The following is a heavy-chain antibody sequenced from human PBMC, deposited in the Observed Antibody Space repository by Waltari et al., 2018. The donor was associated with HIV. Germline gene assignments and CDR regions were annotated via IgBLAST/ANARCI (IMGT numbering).Heavy chain of an antibody. Sequence: QVHLVQSGAELRKPGASVTVSYKASGYTFTNYGITWVRQAPGQGLEWMGWISAYNGDTKYAQKVRGRVTMTTDTSTSTAYLEMGSLRFDDTAVYYCARDHYYGSSGYYSDYWGQGTLVTVSS. D-gene: IGHD3-22*01. CDR2: ISAYNGDT. V-gene: IGHV1-18*01. CDR3: ARDHYYGSSGYYSDY. CDR1: GYTFTNYG. J-gene: IGHJ4*02.